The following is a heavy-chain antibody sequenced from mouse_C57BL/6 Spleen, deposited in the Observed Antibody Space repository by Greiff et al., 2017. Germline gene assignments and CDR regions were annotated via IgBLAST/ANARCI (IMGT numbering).Heavy chain of an antibody. Sequence: EVKVVESEGGLVQPGSSMKLSCTASGFTFSDSYMAWVRQVPEKGLEWVANINYDGSSTYYLDSLKSRFIISRDNAKNILYLQMSSLKSEDTATYYCARDHYYYGSSHWYFDVWGTGTTVTVSS. CDR3: ARDHYYYGSSHWYFDV. J-gene: IGHJ1*03. V-gene: IGHV5-16*01. D-gene: IGHD1-1*01. CDR1: GFTFSDSY. CDR2: INYDGSST.